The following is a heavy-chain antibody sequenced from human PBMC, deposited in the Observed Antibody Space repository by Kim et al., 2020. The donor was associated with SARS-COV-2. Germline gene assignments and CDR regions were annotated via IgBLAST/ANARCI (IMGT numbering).Heavy chain of an antibody. D-gene: IGHD2-21*02. J-gene: IGHJ4*02. CDR1: GFTFDDYA. CDR3: AKDCGGDCYMAFDY. V-gene: IGHV3-9*01. CDR2: ISWNSGSI. Sequence: GGSLRLSCAASGFTFDDYAMHWVRQAPGKGLEWVSGISWNSGSIGYADSVKGRFTISRDNAKNSLYLQMNSLRAEDTALYYCAKDCGGDCYMAFDYWGQGTLVTVSS.